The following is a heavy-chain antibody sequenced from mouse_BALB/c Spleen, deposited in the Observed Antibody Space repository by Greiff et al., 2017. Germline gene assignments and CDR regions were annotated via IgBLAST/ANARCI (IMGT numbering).Heavy chain of an antibody. CDR3: ASFYRYDWFAY. D-gene: IGHD2-14*01. V-gene: IGHV1S137*01. J-gene: IGHJ3*01. CDR2: ISTYYGDA. Sequence: QVHVKQSGAELVRPGVSVKISCKGSGYTFTDYAMHWVKQSHAKSLEWIGVISTYYGDASYNQKFKGKATMTVDKSSSTAYMELARLTSEDSAIYYCASFYRYDWFAYWGQGTLVTVSA. CDR1: GYTFTDYA.